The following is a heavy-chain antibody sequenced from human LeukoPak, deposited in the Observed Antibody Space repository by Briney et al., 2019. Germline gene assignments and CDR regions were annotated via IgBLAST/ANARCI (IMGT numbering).Heavy chain of an antibody. CDR1: GFTVSSNY. J-gene: IGHJ3*02. CDR2: IYSGGST. D-gene: IGHD3-10*01. Sequence: GGSLRLSCAASGFTVSSNYMSWVRQAPGKGLEWVSVIYSGGSTYYADSVKGRFTISRDNSKNTLYLQMNSLRAEDTAVYYCARDASGSYAGAFDIWGQGTMVTVSS. V-gene: IGHV3-66*01. CDR3: ARDASGSYAGAFDI.